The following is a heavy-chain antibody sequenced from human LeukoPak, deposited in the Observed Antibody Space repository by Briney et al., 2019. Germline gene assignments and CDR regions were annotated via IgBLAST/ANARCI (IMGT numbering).Heavy chain of an antibody. CDR1: GGSISSGDYY. D-gene: IGHD3-3*01. CDR2: IYYSGST. Sequence: SETLSLTCTVSGGSISSGDYYWSWIRQPPGKGLEWIGYIYYSGSTYYNPSLKSRVTISVDTSKNQFSLKLSSVTAADTAVYYCARDPRPGGFLEWSFDPWGQGTLVTVSS. J-gene: IGHJ5*02. V-gene: IGHV4-30-4*02. CDR3: ARDPRPGGFLEWSFDP.